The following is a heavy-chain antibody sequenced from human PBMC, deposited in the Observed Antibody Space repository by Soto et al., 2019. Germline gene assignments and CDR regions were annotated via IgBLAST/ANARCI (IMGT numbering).Heavy chain of an antibody. CDR3: ARVFFAATAWNQDNWFDP. D-gene: IGHD5-18*01. V-gene: IGHV4-59*01. CDR1: GGSISSYY. CDR2: IYYSGST. J-gene: IGHJ5*02. Sequence: SETLSLICTVSGGSISSYYWSWIRQPPGKGLEWIGYIYYSGSTNYNPSLKSRVTISVDTSKNQFSLKLSSVTAADTAVYYCARVFFAATAWNQDNWFDPWGQGTLVTVSS.